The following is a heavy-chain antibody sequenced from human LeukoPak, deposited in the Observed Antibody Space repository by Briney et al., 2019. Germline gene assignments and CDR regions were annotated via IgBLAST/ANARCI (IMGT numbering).Heavy chain of an antibody. D-gene: IGHD5-18*01. CDR2: INPNSGGT. J-gene: IGHJ4*02. Sequence: GASVKVSCKASGYTFTGYYMHWVRQAPGQGLEWMGWINPNSGGTNYAQKFQGRVTMTRDTSISTAYMELSRLRSDDTAVYYCARESGYSYGYPYDYWGQGTLVTVSS. CDR3: ARESGYSYGYPYDY. V-gene: IGHV1-2*02. CDR1: GYTFTGYY.